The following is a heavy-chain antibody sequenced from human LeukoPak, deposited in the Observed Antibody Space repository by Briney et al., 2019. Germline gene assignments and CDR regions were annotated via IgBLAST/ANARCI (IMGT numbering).Heavy chain of an antibody. Sequence: GGSLRLSCAASGFTSSSYAMHWVRQAPGKGLEWVAVISYDGSNKYYADSVKGRFTISRDNSKNTLYLQMNSLRAEDTAVYYCASVGGFGEHLFDYWGQGTLVTVSS. D-gene: IGHD3-10*01. CDR1: GFTSSSYA. J-gene: IGHJ4*02. CDR2: ISYDGSNK. V-gene: IGHV3-30*04. CDR3: ASVGGFGEHLFDY.